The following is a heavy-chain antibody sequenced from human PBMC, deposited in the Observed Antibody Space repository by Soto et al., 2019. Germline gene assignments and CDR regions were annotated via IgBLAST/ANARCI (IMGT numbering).Heavy chain of an antibody. CDR3: ARGSYDFWSGYYQYYFDY. D-gene: IGHD3-3*01. V-gene: IGHV1-69*13. J-gene: IGHJ4*02. CDR1: GGTFSSYA. Sequence: SVKVSCKASGGTFSSYAISWVRQAPGQGLEWMGGIIPIFGTANYAQKFQGRVTITADESTSTAYMELSSLRSEDTAVYYCARGSYDFWSGYYQYYFDYWGQGTLVTVSS. CDR2: IIPIFGTA.